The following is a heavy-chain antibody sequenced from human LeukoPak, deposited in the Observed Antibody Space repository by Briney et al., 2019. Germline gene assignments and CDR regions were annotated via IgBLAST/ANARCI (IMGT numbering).Heavy chain of an antibody. D-gene: IGHD2-15*01. CDR1: GFTFSSYA. Sequence: GGSLRLSCAASGFTFSSYAMSWVRQAPGKGLEWVSAISGSGGSTYYADSVKGRFTISRDNSKNTLYLQMNSLRAEDTAVYYCAKDRRYCSGGSCYPTPPDYWGQGTLVTVSS. V-gene: IGHV3-23*01. J-gene: IGHJ4*02. CDR2: ISGSGGST. CDR3: AKDRRYCSGGSCYPTPPDY.